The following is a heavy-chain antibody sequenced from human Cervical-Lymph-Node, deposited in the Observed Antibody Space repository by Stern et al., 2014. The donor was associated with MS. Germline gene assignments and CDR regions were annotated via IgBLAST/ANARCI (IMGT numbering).Heavy chain of an antibody. J-gene: IGHJ4*02. V-gene: IGHV2-5*02. CDR2: LYWDGQK. CDR3: AHRTAGPFDY. Sequence: QITLKESGPALVKPTQTLTLTCTFSGFSLSTSGLRVGWLPQPPGEALEWLAYLYWDGQKRYSPSLKSRLTITKDTSKNQVVLTLTNVDPVDTATYYCAHRTAGPFDYWGQGTLVTVSS. CDR1: GFSLSTSGLR.